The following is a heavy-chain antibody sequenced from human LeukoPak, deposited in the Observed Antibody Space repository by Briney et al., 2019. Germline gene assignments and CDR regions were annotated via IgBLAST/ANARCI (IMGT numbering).Heavy chain of an antibody. CDR1: GFTFSSYA. V-gene: IGHV3-23*01. CDR2: ISGSGGST. J-gene: IGHJ4*02. D-gene: IGHD6-13*01. Sequence: PGGSLRLSCAASGFTFSSYAMSWVRQAPGKGLEWVSAISGSGGSTYYADSVKGRFTISRDNSKNTLYLQMNSLRAKDTAVYYCAKDPYSSSWLSYWGQGTLVTVSS. CDR3: AKDPYSSSWLSY.